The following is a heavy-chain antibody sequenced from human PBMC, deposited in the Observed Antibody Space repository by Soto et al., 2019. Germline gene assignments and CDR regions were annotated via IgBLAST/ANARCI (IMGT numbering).Heavy chain of an antibody. CDR2: MNPNSGNT. CDR3: ARIRLLSDYYGMDV. J-gene: IGHJ6*02. D-gene: IGHD2-8*02. Sequence: QVQLVQSGAEVKKPGASVKVSCKASGYTFTSYDLNWVRQATGQGLEWMGWMNPNSGNTGYAQKFQGRVTMTRNTSISTAYMGLSSLRSEETAVYYCARIRLLSDYYGMDVWGQGTTVTVSS. V-gene: IGHV1-8*01. CDR1: GYTFTSYD.